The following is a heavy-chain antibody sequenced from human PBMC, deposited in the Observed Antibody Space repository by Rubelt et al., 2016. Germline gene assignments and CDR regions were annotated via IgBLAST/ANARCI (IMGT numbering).Heavy chain of an antibody. V-gene: IGHV1-46*01. CDR1: GYSFSTYH. CDR2: INPSDATT. CDR3: ARVPSFTSRGDS. Sequence: QVQLVQSGAEVKKPGASVKVSCKASGYSFSTYHMHWVRQAPGQGLEWMGIINPSDATTSYAQKFQGRVTITRDTSAGTVYMELSSLGSEDTAVYYCARVPSFTSRGDSWGQGTLVTVSS. J-gene: IGHJ4*02. D-gene: IGHD2-2*01.